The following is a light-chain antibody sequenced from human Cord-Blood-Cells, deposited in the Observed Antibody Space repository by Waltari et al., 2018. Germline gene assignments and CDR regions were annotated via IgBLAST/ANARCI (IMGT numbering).Light chain of an antibody. V-gene: IGKV3D-20*01. CDR1: QSVSSSY. Sequence: EIVLTQSPATLSLSPGERATLSCGASQSVSSSYLAWYQQKPGLAPRLLIYDASSRATGIPDRFSDSGSGTDFTLTISRLEPEDFAVYYCQQYGSSPFTFGPGTKVDIK. CDR3: QQYGSSPFT. J-gene: IGKJ3*01. CDR2: DAS.